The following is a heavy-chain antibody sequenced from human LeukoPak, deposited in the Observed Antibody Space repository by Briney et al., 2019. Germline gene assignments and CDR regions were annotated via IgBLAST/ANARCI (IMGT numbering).Heavy chain of an antibody. CDR1: GGSFSGYY. Sequence: PSETLSLTCAVYGGSFSGYYWSRIRQPPGKGLEWIGYIYYSGSTNYNPSLKSRVTISVDTSKNQFSLKLSSVTAADTAVYYCARTDRREDAFDIWGQGTMVTVSS. CDR3: ARTDRREDAFDI. CDR2: IYYSGST. V-gene: IGHV4-59*01. J-gene: IGHJ3*02.